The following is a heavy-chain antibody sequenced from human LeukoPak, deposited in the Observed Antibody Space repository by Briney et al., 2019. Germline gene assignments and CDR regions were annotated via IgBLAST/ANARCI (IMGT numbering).Heavy chain of an antibody. J-gene: IGHJ5*02. CDR3: ARDSGTTGEVKFDP. D-gene: IGHD3-10*01. CDR2: IYHSGST. V-gene: IGHV4-38-2*02. Sequence: SETLSLTCTVSGYSISSGYYWGWIRQPPGKGLEWIGSIYHSGSTYYNPSLKSRVTMSVDTSKNKFSLRLSSVTAADTAVYYCARDSGTTGEVKFDPWGQGTLVTVSS. CDR1: GYSISSGYY.